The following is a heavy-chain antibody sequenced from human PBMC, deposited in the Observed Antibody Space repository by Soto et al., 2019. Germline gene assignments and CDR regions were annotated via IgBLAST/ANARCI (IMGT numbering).Heavy chain of an antibody. J-gene: IGHJ5*02. CDR1: GYTFTGYY. D-gene: IGHD2-21*01. Sequence: ASVKVSCKASGYTFTGYYMHWVRQAPGQGLEWMGWINPNSGGTNYAQKFQGWVTMTRDTSISTAYMELSRLRSDDTAVYYCARDHLPQKIAGFDPWGQGTLVTVSS. CDR3: ARDHLPQKIAGFDP. CDR2: INPNSGGT. V-gene: IGHV1-2*04.